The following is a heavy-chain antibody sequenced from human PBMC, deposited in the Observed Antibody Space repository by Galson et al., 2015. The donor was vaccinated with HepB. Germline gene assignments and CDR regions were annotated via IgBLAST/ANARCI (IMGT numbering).Heavy chain of an antibody. J-gene: IGHJ4*02. D-gene: IGHD3-16*02. Sequence: SLRLSCAASGFTFSSYAMSWVRQAPGKGLEWVPAISGSGGSTYYADSVKGRFTISRDNSKNTLYLQMNSLRAEDTAVYYCAKDLGRLSGYRFDYWGQGTLVTVSS. CDR3: AKDLGRLSGYRFDY. V-gene: IGHV3-23*01. CDR2: ISGSGGST. CDR1: GFTFSSYA.